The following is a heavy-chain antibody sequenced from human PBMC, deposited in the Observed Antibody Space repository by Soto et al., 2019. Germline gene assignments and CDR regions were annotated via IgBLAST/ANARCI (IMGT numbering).Heavy chain of an antibody. J-gene: IGHJ4*02. CDR1: GFTFSSYA. CDR3: ARDRGGPGDY. Sequence: QVQLVESGGGVVQPGRSLRLSCAASGFTFSSYAMHWVRQAPGKGLEWVAVISYDGSNKYYADSVKGRFTISRDNSKNTLYLQMNRLRAEDTAVYYWARDRGGPGDYWGQGTLVTVSS. D-gene: IGHD2-15*01. CDR2: ISYDGSNK. V-gene: IGHV3-30-3*01.